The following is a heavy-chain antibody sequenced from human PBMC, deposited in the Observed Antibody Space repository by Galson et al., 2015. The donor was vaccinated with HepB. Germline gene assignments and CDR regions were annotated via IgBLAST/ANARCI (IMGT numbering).Heavy chain of an antibody. D-gene: IGHD5-12*01. J-gene: IGHJ4*02. CDR2: ISAYDGNT. V-gene: IGHV1-18*01. Sequence: SVKVSCKVSGYTFSSYGISWVRQAPGQGLEWMGWISAYDGNTSSAQKLQGRLTMTTDTSTSTAYMELRSLRSDDTAVYYCAREWNSGYGLYFDYWGQGTLVTVSS. CDR3: AREWNSGYGLYFDY. CDR1: GYTFSSYG.